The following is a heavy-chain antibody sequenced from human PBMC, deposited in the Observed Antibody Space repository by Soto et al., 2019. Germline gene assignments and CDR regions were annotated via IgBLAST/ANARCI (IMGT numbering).Heavy chain of an antibody. CDR2: INPNSGGT. CDR3: ASGPAVSAPPFGFDD. J-gene: IGHJ4*02. V-gene: IGHV1-2*04. CDR1: GYTFTGYY. Sequence: ASVKVSCKASGYTFTGYYMHWVRQAPGQGLEWMGWINPNSGGTNYAQKFQGWVTMTRDTSISTAYMELSRLRSDDTAVYYCASGPAVSAPPFGFDDWGQGTLVTVSA. D-gene: IGHD2-15*01.